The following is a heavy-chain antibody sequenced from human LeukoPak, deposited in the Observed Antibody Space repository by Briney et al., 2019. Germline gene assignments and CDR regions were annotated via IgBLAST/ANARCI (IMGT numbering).Heavy chain of an antibody. D-gene: IGHD6-19*01. Sequence: GGSLRLSCAASGFTFSSYRMNWVRQAPGKGLEWVSVIYSGGSTYYADSLKGRFTISRDNSKNTLYLQMNSLRAEDTAVYYCAKRNPYSSGWYPFDFWGQGTLVTVSS. CDR3: AKRNPYSSGWYPFDF. V-gene: IGHV3-53*01. CDR2: IYSGGST. CDR1: GFTFSSYR. J-gene: IGHJ4*02.